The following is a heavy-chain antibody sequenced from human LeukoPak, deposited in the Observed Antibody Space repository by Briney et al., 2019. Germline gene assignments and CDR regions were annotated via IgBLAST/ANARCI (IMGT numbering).Heavy chain of an antibody. J-gene: IGHJ4*02. CDR1: GFTFSSYA. Sequence: PGGSLRLSCAASGFTFSSYAMSWVRQAPGKGLEWVSAISGSGGSTYYADSVKGRFTISRDNSKNTLYLQMNSLRAEDTAVYYCARDREVVITRYYFDYWGQGTLVTVSS. V-gene: IGHV3-23*01. D-gene: IGHD3-22*01. CDR2: ISGSGGST. CDR3: ARDREVVITRYYFDY.